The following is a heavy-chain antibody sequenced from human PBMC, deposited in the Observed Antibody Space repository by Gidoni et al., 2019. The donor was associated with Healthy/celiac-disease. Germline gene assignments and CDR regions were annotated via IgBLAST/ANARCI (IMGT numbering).Heavy chain of an antibody. CDR2: IYYSGST. CDR1: GGSISSSSYY. J-gene: IGHJ4*02. Sequence: QLQLQESGPGLVQPSETLSLSCTLPGGSISSSSYYWGWIRQPPGKGLEWIGSIYYSGSTYYNPSLKSRVNISVDTSKNQFYLKLSSVNAADTAVYYCAKYSSSWTFFDYWGQGTLVTVSS. D-gene: IGHD6-13*01. CDR3: AKYSSSWTFFDY. V-gene: IGHV4-39*01.